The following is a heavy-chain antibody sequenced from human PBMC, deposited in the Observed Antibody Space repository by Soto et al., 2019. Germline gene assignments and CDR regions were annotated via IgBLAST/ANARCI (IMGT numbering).Heavy chain of an antibody. CDR1: GYTFTSYG. Sequence: QVQLVQSGAEVKKPGASVKVSCKASGYTFTSYGISWVRQAPGQGLEWMGWISAYNGNTNYAQKLQGRVTMTTDTSTSTAYMELRSLRSYDTAVYYCARDHWAAAANPYYYGMDVWGQGTTVTVSS. CDR3: ARDHWAAAANPYYYGMDV. J-gene: IGHJ6*02. D-gene: IGHD6-13*01. V-gene: IGHV1-18*01. CDR2: ISAYNGNT.